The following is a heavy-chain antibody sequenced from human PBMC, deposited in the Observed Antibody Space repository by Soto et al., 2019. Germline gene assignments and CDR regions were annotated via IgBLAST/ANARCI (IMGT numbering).Heavy chain of an antibody. CDR3: AKDVAARPLNWFDP. Sequence: GGSLRLSCAASGFTFDDYAMHWVRQAPGKGLEWVSGISWNSGSIGYADSVKGRFTISRDNAKNSLYLQMNSLGAEDTALYYCAKDVAARPLNWFDPWGQGTLVTVSS. V-gene: IGHV3-9*01. CDR2: ISWNSGSI. D-gene: IGHD6-6*01. CDR1: GFTFDDYA. J-gene: IGHJ5*02.